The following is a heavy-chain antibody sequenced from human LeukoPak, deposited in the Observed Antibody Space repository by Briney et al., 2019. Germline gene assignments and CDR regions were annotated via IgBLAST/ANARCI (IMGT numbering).Heavy chain of an antibody. V-gene: IGHV3-21*01. CDR2: ISGSNSYT. CDR3: ARALTTLTYEGY. CDR1: GFTFSSYT. Sequence: GGSLRLSCAASGFTFSSYTTHWIRQAPGKGLEWVSSISGSNSYTFYADSVKGRFTVSRDNAKDSLYLQMNSLRAEDTAVYYCARALTTLTYEGYWGQGTLVTVSS. D-gene: IGHD1-1*01. J-gene: IGHJ4*02.